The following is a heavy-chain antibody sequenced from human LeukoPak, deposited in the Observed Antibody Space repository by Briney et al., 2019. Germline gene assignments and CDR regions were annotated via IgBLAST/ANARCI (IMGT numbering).Heavy chain of an antibody. D-gene: IGHD3/OR15-3a*01. CDR2: IYYSGST. CDR1: GGSISGHY. CDR3: ARRTGYLNYYYYYYMDV. V-gene: IGHV4-59*11. Sequence: SETLSLTCTVSGGSISGHYWSWIRQPPGKGLEWIGYIYYSGSTNYNPSLKSRVTISVDTSRNQFSLKLSSVTAADSAVYYCARRTGYLNYYYYYYMDVWGNGTTVTVSS. J-gene: IGHJ6*03.